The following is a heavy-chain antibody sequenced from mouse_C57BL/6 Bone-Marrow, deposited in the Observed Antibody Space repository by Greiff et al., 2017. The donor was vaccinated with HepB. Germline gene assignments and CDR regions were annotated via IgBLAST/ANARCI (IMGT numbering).Heavy chain of an antibody. D-gene: IGHD2-3*01. CDR3: ARWYYDGYYGAMDY. V-gene: IGHV1-64*01. CDR2: IHPNSGST. J-gene: IGHJ4*01. Sequence: QVQLQQPGAELVKPGASVKLSCKASGYTFTSYWMHWVKQRPGQGLEWIGMIHPNSGSTNYNETFKSKATLTVDKSSSTAYMQLSSLTSEDSAVYYCARWYYDGYYGAMDYWGQGTSVTVSS. CDR1: GYTFTSYW.